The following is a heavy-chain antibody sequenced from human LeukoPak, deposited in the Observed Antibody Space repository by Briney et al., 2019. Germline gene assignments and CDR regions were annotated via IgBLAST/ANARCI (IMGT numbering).Heavy chain of an antibody. CDR1: GFTFDDYA. CDR2: ISWDGGST. Sequence: GGSLRLSRAASGFTFDDYAMHWVRHAPGKGLEWGSLISWDGGSTYYADSVKGRFTISRDNSKNSLYLQMNSLRAEDTALYYCAKGGVRDGYNSDYYYMDVWGKGTTVTVSS. V-gene: IGHV3-43D*03. J-gene: IGHJ6*03. D-gene: IGHD5-24*01. CDR3: AKGGVRDGYNSDYYYMDV.